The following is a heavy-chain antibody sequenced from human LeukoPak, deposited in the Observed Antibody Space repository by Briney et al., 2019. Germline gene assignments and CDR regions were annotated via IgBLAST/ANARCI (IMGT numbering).Heavy chain of an antibody. CDR3: ARAGYSSGWYLSYYYYMDV. J-gene: IGHJ6*03. CDR2: INPSGGST. CDR1: GYTLTSYY. D-gene: IGHD6-19*01. V-gene: IGHV1-46*01. Sequence: ASVKVSCKASGYTLTSYYMHWVRQAPGQGLEWMGIINPSGGSTSYAQKFQGRVTMTRDTSISTAYMELSRLRSDDTAVYYCARAGYSSGWYLSYYYYMDVWGKGTTVTISS.